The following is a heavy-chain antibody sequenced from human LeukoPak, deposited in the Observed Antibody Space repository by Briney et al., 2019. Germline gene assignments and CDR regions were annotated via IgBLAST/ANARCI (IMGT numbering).Heavy chain of an antibody. Sequence: GGSLRLSCAASGFTFSSYGMHWVHQAPGKGLEWVAFIRYDGSNKYYADSVKGRFTISRDNSKNTLYLQMNSLRAEDTAVYYCAKDGGYPRGVHFDYWGQGTLVTVSS. J-gene: IGHJ4*02. D-gene: IGHD5-12*01. V-gene: IGHV3-30*02. CDR3: AKDGGYPRGVHFDY. CDR1: GFTFSSYG. CDR2: IRYDGSNK.